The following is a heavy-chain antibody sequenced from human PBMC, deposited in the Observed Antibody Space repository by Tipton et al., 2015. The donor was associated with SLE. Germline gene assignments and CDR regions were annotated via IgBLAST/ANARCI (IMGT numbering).Heavy chain of an antibody. CDR2: MNPNSGNT. V-gene: IGHV1-8*02. CDR1: GYTFTSYD. Sequence: QLVQSGAEVKKPGASVKVSCKASGYTFTSYDINWVRQATGQGLEWMGWMNPNSGNTGYAQKFQGRVTMTRNTSVSTAYMELSSLRSEDTALYYCAKDMDDSSGYFDYWGQGTLVTVSS. J-gene: IGHJ4*02. CDR3: AKDMDDSSGYFDY. D-gene: IGHD3-22*01.